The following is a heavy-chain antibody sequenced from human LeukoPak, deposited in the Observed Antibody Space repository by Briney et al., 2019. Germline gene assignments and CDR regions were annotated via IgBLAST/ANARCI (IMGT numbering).Heavy chain of an antibody. Sequence: GGSLRLSCAASGFTFSNAWMSWVRQAPGKGLEWVGRIKSKIDGGTTDYAAPVKGRFTISRDDSKNTLYLQMNSLKAEDAAVYYCSTLNTATRPDYWGQGTLVTVSS. CDR3: STLNTATRPDY. V-gene: IGHV3-15*01. J-gene: IGHJ4*02. CDR2: IKSKIDGGTT. CDR1: GFTFSNAW. D-gene: IGHD5-18*01.